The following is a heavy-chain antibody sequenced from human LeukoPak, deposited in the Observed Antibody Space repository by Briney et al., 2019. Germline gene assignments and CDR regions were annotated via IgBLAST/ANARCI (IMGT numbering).Heavy chain of an antibody. CDR2: IYYSGNT. V-gene: IGHV4-59*11. J-gene: IGHJ4*02. CDR3: ARGELGYFDY. D-gene: IGHD3-16*01. Sequence: KSSETLSLTCTVSGGSISSHYCNWIRQPPGKGLEWIGYIYYSGNTNYNPSLKSRLTISLDTSKNQFPLKMSSVTAADTAVYYCARGELGYFDYWGQGTLVTVSS. CDR1: GGSISSHY.